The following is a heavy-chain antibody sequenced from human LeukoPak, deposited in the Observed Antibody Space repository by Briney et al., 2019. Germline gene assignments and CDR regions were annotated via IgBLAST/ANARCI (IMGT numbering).Heavy chain of an antibody. Sequence: SETLSLTCAVYGGSFSGYYWSWIRQPPGKGLEWIGEINHSGSTNYNPSLKSRVTISVDTSKNQFSLKLSFVTAADTAVYYCARSKYVLRYFDWAYFDYWGQGTLVTVSS. CDR2: INHSGST. J-gene: IGHJ4*02. CDR1: GGSFSGYY. V-gene: IGHV4-34*01. D-gene: IGHD3-9*01. CDR3: ARSKYVLRYFDWAYFDY.